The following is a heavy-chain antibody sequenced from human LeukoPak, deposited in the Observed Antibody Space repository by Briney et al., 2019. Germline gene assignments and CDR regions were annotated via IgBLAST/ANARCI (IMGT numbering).Heavy chain of an antibody. D-gene: IGHD7-27*01. CDR1: GGSISSSNW. CDR2: SYHSGST. V-gene: IGHV4-4*02. Sequence: PSETLSLTCAVSGGSISSSNWWSWVRQPPGKGLEWIGESYHSGSTYYNPSLKSRVTISVDTSKNQFSLKLSSVTAADTAVYYCARKLGRWFDPWGQGTLVTVSS. CDR3: ARKLGRWFDP. J-gene: IGHJ5*02.